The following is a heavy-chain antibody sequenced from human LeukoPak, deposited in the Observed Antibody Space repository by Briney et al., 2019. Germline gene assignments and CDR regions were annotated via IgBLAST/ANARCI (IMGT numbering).Heavy chain of an antibody. CDR3: ARDSDVPFDY. V-gene: IGHV3-7*01. D-gene: IGHD3-16*01. J-gene: IGHJ4*02. Sequence: GGSLRLSCAASGFTFSTCWMSWVRQAPGKGLEWVANIKQDGGEKYYVDSVQGRFTISRDNAKSSLYLQMNSLRAEDTAVYYCARDSDVPFDYWGQGTLVTVSS. CDR2: IKQDGGEK. CDR1: GFTFSTCW.